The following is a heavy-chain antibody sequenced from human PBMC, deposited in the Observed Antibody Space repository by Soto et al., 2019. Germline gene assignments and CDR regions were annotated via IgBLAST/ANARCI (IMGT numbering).Heavy chain of an antibody. CDR1: GFSFDDYT. CDR2: LSWNSGFS. V-gene: IGHV3-9*01. J-gene: IGHJ3*01. D-gene: IGHD3-22*01. Sequence: GGSLRLSCGGSGFSFDDYTMHWVRQAPGKGPEWVASLSWNSGFSGYADSVKGRFTISRDNAQSSVHLQMNNLRTEDTALYYCAKGRGTIVVTDAYDSWGQGTRVSVSS. CDR3: AKGRGTIVVTDAYDS.